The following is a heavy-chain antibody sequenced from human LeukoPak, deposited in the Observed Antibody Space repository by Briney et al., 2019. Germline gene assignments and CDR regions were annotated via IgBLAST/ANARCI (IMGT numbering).Heavy chain of an antibody. V-gene: IGHV3-30-3*01. Sequence: GRSLRLSCAASGFTFSSYAMHWVRQAPGKGLEWVAVISYDGSNKYYADSVKGRFTISRDNSKNTLYLQMNSLRDEDTAVYYCARGNPYDSSGYGMDVWGQGTTVTVSS. CDR3: ARGNPYDSSGYGMDV. D-gene: IGHD3-22*01. CDR1: GFTFSSYA. CDR2: ISYDGSNK. J-gene: IGHJ6*02.